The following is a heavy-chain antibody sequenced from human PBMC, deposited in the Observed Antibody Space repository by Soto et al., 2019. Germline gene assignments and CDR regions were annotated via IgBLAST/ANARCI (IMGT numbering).Heavy chain of an antibody. CDR1: GFTFSSYS. D-gene: IGHD6-19*01. Sequence: EVQLVESGGGLVQPGGSLRLSCAASGFTFSSYSMNWVRQAPGKGLEWVSYISSSSSTIYYADSVKGRFTISRDNAKNSLYLQMNSLRAEDTDVYYCARGGAVADTPIDYWGKGTLVTVSS. V-gene: IGHV3-48*01. J-gene: IGHJ4*02. CDR2: ISSSSSTI. CDR3: ARGGAVADTPIDY.